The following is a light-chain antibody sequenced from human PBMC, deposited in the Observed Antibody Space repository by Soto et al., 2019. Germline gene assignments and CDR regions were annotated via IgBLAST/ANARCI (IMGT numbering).Light chain of an antibody. CDR1: QGISSY. V-gene: IGKV1-8*01. CDR2: AAS. J-gene: IGKJ5*01. CDR3: QQYYSYST. Sequence: AIRMTQSPSSFSASTGDRVTITCRASQGISSYLAWYQQKPGKAPKLLIYAASTLQSGVPSRFSGSGSGTDFTLTTSCLQSEDFATYYCQQYYSYSTFGQGTRLEIK.